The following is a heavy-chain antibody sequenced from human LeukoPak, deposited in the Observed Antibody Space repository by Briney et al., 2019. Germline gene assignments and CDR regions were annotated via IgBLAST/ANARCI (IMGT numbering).Heavy chain of an antibody. CDR1: GFTFSTYW. CDR3: AKGDTAMVPYFDY. Sequence: GGSLRLSCAASGFTFSTYWMHWVRQAPGTGLVWVSRINSDGSSTSYADSVKGRFTIPRDNAKNTLYLQMNSLRAEDTAVYYCAKGDTAMVPYFDYWGQGTLVTVSS. V-gene: IGHV3-74*01. J-gene: IGHJ4*02. D-gene: IGHD5-18*01. CDR2: INSDGSST.